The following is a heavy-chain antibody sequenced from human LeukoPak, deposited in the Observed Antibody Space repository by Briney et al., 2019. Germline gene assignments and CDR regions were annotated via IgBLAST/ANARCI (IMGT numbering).Heavy chain of an antibody. CDR3: ARQGAAGKYYYYYMDV. CDR2: IYPGDSDT. V-gene: IGHV5-51*01. CDR1: GYSFTNYW. Sequence: AGESLKISCKGSGYSFTNYWIGWVRQMPGKGLEWMGIIYPGDSDTRYSPSFEGHVTISADKSISTAYLQWSSLKASDTAIYYCARQGAAGKYYYYYMDVWGKGTTVTVSS. D-gene: IGHD6-13*01. J-gene: IGHJ6*03.